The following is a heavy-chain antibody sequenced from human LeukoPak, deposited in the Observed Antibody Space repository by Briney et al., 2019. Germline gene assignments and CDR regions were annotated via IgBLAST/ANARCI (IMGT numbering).Heavy chain of an antibody. CDR3: ARALGECTSGSCAIDY. V-gene: IGHV3-48*03. Sequence: GGSLRLSCAASGFSFGGHEMNWVRQAPGKGLEWVSYISSRDSTIYYADSVKGRFTISRDNAKNSLYLQMNSLGAEDTAVYYCARALGECTSGSCAIDYWGQGTLVTVSS. J-gene: IGHJ4*02. D-gene: IGHD2-15*01. CDR2: ISSRDSTI. CDR1: GFSFGGHE.